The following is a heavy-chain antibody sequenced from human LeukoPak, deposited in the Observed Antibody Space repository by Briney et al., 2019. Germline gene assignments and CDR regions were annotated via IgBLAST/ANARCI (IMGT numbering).Heavy chain of an antibody. CDR2: ISSSSSTI. J-gene: IGHJ4*02. CDR3: ARRAGGYSHPYDY. D-gene: IGHD4-23*01. CDR1: GFTFSSYS. Sequence: GGSLRLSCAASGFTFSSYSMNWVRQAPGKGLEWVSYISSSSSTIYYADSVKGRFTISRDNSKNMLYLQMNSLRAEDTAVYYCARRAGGYSHPYDYWGQGILVTVSS. V-gene: IGHV3-48*01.